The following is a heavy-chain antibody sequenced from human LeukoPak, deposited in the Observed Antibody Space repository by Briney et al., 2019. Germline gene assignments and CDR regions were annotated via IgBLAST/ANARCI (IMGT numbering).Heavy chain of an antibody. CDR2: ISGSGGST. CDR3: AAMVPYYYYGMDV. Sequence: PGGSLRLSCAASGSIFSTYAMSWVRQAPGKGLEWVSAISGSGGSTYYADSVKGRFTISRDNSKNTLYLQMNSLRAEDTAVYYCAAMVPYYYYGMDVWGQGTTVTVSS. CDR1: GSIFSTYA. J-gene: IGHJ6*02. V-gene: IGHV3-23*01. D-gene: IGHD3-10*01.